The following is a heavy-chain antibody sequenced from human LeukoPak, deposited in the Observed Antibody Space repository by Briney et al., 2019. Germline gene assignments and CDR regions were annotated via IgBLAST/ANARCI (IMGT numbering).Heavy chain of an antibody. CDR3: DYYGY. J-gene: IGHJ4*02. CDR1: GFTFSIYS. Sequence: GGSLRLSCEASGFTFSIYSMNWVRQAPGKGLEWVSYISSSSSTRYYADSVKGRFTISRDNSRNTLYLQMNSLRAEDTAVYYCDYYGYWGQGTLVTVSS. CDR2: ISSSSSTR. V-gene: IGHV3-48*01.